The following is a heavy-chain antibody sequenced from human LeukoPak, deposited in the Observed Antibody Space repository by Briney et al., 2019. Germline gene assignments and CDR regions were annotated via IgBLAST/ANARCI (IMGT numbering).Heavy chain of an antibody. D-gene: IGHD3-22*01. CDR2: IYYSGST. Sequence: SETLSLTCTVSGGSISSSSYYWGWIRQPPGKGLEWIGSIYYSGSTYYNPSLKSRVTISVDTSKNQFSLKLSPVTAADTAVYYCASLTYYYDSTRDYWGQGTLVTVSS. V-gene: IGHV4-39*01. CDR3: ASLTYYYDSTRDY. J-gene: IGHJ4*02. CDR1: GGSISSSSYY.